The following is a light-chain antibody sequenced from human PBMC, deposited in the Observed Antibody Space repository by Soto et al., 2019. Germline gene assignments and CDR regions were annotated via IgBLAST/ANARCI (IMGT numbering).Light chain of an antibody. CDR3: QSYDSSLIGYV. Sequence: QYVLTQQPSVSGATGQRVTISCTGSSANIGAAYNVDWYQQLPGTAPKLLIYGNNNRPSGVPARFSGSKSGTSASLAIAGLQAEDEGDYYCQSYDSSLIGYVFGTGTKV. V-gene: IGLV1-40*01. CDR2: GNN. CDR1: SANIGAAYN. J-gene: IGLJ1*01.